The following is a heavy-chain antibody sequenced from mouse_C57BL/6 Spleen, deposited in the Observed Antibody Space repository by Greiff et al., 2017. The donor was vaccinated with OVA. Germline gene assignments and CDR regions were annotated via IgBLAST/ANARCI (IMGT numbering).Heavy chain of an antibody. J-gene: IGHJ3*01. CDR3: TRDHKKTFAY. Sequence: EVKLVESGEGLVKPGGSLKLSCAASGFTFSSYAMSWVRQTPEKRLEWVAYISSGGDYIYYADTVKGRFTISRDNARNTLYLQMSSLKSEDTAMYYCTRDHKKTFAYWGQGTLVTVSA. V-gene: IGHV5-9-1*02. CDR2: ISSGGDYI. CDR1: GFTFSSYA.